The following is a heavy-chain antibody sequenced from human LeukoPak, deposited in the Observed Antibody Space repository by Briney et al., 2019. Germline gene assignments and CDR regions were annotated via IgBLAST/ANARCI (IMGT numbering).Heavy chain of an antibody. V-gene: IGHV3-74*01. D-gene: IGHD4-17*01. CDR3: TRGRYYFDY. CDR2: IDSGVSST. Sequence: GGSLRLSCVGSGFTFRSYWMHWVRQAPGKGLIWVSRIDSGVSSTIYADSVKGRFTISRDNAKNTLYLQMNSLRAEDTAVYYCTRGRYYFDYWGQGTLVTVSS. CDR1: GFTFRSYW. J-gene: IGHJ4*02.